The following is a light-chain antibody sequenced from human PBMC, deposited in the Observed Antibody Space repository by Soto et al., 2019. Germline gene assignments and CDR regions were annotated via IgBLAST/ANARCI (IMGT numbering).Light chain of an antibody. V-gene: IGLV2-14*01. J-gene: IGLJ2*01. Sequence: QSALTQPASVSGSPGQSITISCTGTSSDVGSYNYVSWYQQHPGKAPKLMIYEVSNRPSGVSNRFSGSKSGNTASLTISGLQAEDEADYYCSSYTSSSDVVFGGGTQLTVL. CDR3: SSYTSSSDVV. CDR2: EVS. CDR1: SSDVGSYNY.